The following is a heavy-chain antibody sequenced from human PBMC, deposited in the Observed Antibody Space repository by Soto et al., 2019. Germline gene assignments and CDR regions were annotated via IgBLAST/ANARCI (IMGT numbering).Heavy chain of an antibody. CDR1: GFTFGSRA. J-gene: IGHJ4*02. CDR2: ITETGGDA. Sequence: PGGSLRLSCAATGFTFGSRAMSWVRQAPGEGLQWVSTITETGGDAKYADSVRGRFVISRDNSKKTLYLQMTSLTAEDSAMYFCARGSTDSYPGSRIFDFWGRGTLVTVSS. D-gene: IGHD3-10*01. CDR3: ARGSTDSYPGSRIFDF. V-gene: IGHV3-23*01.